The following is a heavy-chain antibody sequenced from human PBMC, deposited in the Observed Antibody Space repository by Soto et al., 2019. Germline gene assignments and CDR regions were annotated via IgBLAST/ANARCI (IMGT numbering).Heavy chain of an antibody. Sequence: QVQLVESGGGVVQPGRSLRLSCAASGFTFSSYGMHWVRQAPGKGLDGVAGRWYVGSNNYYADSVKGRFTIARDNSKNTLYLEMNSLRAEDTAVYYCARDRTITTYYFDYWGQGTLVTVSS. CDR2: RWYVGSNN. J-gene: IGHJ4*02. CDR3: ARDRTITTYYFDY. CDR1: GFTFSSYG. D-gene: IGHD1-1*01. V-gene: IGHV3-33*01.